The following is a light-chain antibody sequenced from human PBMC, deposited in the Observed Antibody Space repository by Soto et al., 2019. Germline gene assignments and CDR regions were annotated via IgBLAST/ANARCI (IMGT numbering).Light chain of an antibody. J-gene: IGLJ1*01. CDR3: CSYAGSGTYV. Sequence: QSALTQPASVSGSPGQSITISCTGTSSDVGSYNLVSWYQHHPGKAPKLMIYEGSRRPSGVSNRFSGSKSGNTASLTISGLQAEDEADYYCCSYAGSGTYVFGPGTKLTVL. V-gene: IGLV2-23*01. CDR2: EGS. CDR1: SSDVGSYNL.